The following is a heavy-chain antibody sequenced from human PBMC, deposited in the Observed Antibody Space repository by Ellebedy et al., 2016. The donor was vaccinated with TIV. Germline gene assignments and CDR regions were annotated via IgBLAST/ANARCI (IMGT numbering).Heavy chain of an antibody. CDR3: ARGPRGSGWYGDY. V-gene: IGHV4-59*01. D-gene: IGHD6-19*01. J-gene: IGHJ4*02. CDR1: GDSINSYY. Sequence: GSLRLSCTVSGDSINSYYWSWIRQPPGKGLEWIGYIYYSGSTNYNPSLKSRVTISVDTSKNQFSLKLSSVTAADTAVYYCARGPRGSGWYGDYWGQGTLVTVSS. CDR2: IYYSGST.